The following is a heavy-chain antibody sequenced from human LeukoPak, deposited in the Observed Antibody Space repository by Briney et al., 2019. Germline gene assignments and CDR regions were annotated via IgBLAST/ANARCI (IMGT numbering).Heavy chain of an antibody. V-gene: IGHV3-48*03. Sequence: GSLRLSCAGSGFTSSNYEMNWVRQAPGKGLEWISYISSTGRTKYYADSVKGRFTVSRDNAKTSLYLQMSSLRTEDTAVYYCARENGDYGVPFDFWGQGTLVAVSS. J-gene: IGHJ4*02. CDR1: GFTSSNYE. CDR2: ISSTGRTK. CDR3: ARENGDYGVPFDF. D-gene: IGHD4/OR15-4a*01.